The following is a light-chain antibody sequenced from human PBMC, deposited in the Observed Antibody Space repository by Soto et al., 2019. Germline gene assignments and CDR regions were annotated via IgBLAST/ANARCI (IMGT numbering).Light chain of an antibody. CDR2: GAS. CDR1: QSVISN. J-gene: IGKJ1*01. Sequence: EIVMTQSPATLSVSRGERATLSCRASQSVISNLAWYQQKPGQAPRLLIYGASARATGIPARFSRTGSGTEFTLTISNLQTEGFAVYYGHQYSSWPPWTFVQGTKVSIK. V-gene: IGKV3-15*01. CDR3: HQYSSWPPWT.